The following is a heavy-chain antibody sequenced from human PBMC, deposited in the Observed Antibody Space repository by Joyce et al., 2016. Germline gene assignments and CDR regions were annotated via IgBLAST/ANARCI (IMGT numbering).Heavy chain of an antibody. CDR1: GFTFSSYA. Sequence: EVQLLESGGGLVQPAGSLRLSCAASGFTFSSYAMSWVRQAPGKGLEGVSVISGSGGSIYDADSVKGRFTCSRDNSKNTLYLQMNSLRAEDTAVYYCAKVAEGSAVYFYYMDVWGKGTTVTVSS. CDR3: AKVAEGSAVYFYYMDV. V-gene: IGHV3-23*01. J-gene: IGHJ6*03. D-gene: IGHD6-6*01. CDR2: ISGSGGSI.